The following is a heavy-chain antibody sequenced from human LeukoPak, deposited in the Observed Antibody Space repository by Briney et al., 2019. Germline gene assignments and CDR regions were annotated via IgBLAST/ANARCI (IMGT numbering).Heavy chain of an antibody. D-gene: IGHD3-3*01. Sequence: GGSLRLSCAASGFTFSSYAMSWVRQAPGKGLEWVSAISGSGGSTYYADSVKGRFTISRDNSKNTLYLQMNSLRAEDTAVYYCARGFYDFWSGSQPFDYWGQGTLVTVSS. J-gene: IGHJ4*02. CDR2: ISGSGGST. V-gene: IGHV3-23*01. CDR1: GFTFSSYA. CDR3: ARGFYDFWSGSQPFDY.